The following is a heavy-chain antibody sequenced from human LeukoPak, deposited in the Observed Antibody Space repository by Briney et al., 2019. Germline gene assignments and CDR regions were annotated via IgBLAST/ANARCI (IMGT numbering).Heavy chain of an antibody. CDR3: ARVSSSGWYDLDY. D-gene: IGHD6-19*01. CDR2: ISYDGSNK. J-gene: IGHJ4*02. CDR1: GFTFSSYA. Sequence: GGSLRLSCAASGFTFSSYAMHWVRQAPGKGLEWVAVISYDGSNKYYADSVKGRFTISRDNSKNTLYLQMNSLRAEDTAVYYCARVSSSGWYDLDYWGQGTLVTVSS. V-gene: IGHV3-30-3*01.